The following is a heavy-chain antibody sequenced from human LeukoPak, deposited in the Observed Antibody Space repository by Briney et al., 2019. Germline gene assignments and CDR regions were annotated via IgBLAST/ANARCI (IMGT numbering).Heavy chain of an antibody. V-gene: IGHV3-21*01. CDR3: ARDLYDILTGYSSNFDY. D-gene: IGHD3-9*01. CDR2: ISSSSSYI. Sequence: GGSLRLSGAASAFTFSSYSMNWVRQAPGKGLEWVSSISSSSSYIYYADSVKGRFTISRDNAKNSLYLQMNSLRAEDTAVYYCARDLYDILTGYSSNFDYWGQGTLVTVSS. CDR1: AFTFSSYS. J-gene: IGHJ4*02.